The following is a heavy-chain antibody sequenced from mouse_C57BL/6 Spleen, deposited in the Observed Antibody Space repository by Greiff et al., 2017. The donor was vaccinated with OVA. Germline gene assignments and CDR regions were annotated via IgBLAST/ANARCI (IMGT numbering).Heavy chain of an antibody. Sequence: QVQLQQSGPGLVQPSQSLSITCTVSGFSLTSYGVHWVRQSPGKGLEWLGVIWRGGSTDSNAAFISRLSLSKDNSKSQAFYKKNSLRADDTAIYYCARSEITTVDVWGTGTTVTVSS. D-gene: IGHD1-1*01. V-gene: IGHV2-2*01. CDR2: IWRGGST. J-gene: IGHJ1*03. CDR1: GFSLTSYG. CDR3: ARSEITTVDV.